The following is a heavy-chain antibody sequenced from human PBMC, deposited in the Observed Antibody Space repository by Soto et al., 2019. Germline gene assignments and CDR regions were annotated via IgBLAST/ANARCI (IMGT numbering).Heavy chain of an antibody. V-gene: IGHV4-61*01. CDR2: IYYEGGT. CDR3: ARVLPGIAAAYDAFDV. Sequence: PSETLSLTCTVSGDSVISATYSWSWIRQPPGQGLEWIGYIYYEGGTTYNSSLKSRVTITTDTSRSQLSLQLTSATPADTSAYYCARVLPGIAAAYDAFDVWGQGTLVTGSS. CDR1: GDSVISATYS. J-gene: IGHJ3*01. D-gene: IGHD6-13*01.